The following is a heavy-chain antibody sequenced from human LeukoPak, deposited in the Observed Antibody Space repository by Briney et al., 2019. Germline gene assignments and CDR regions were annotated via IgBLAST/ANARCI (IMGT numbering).Heavy chain of an antibody. CDR2: IYYTGST. CDR1: SGSINSYY. Sequence: SETLSLTCTASSGSINSYYWSWIRQPPGKGLEWIGYIYYTGSTNYNPFLKSRVTISVDTSNNQFSLKLSSVTAADTAVYYCATTRRRSPDYFDYWGQGTLVTVSS. D-gene: IGHD1-14*01. CDR3: ATTRRRSPDYFDY. J-gene: IGHJ4*02. V-gene: IGHV4-59*01.